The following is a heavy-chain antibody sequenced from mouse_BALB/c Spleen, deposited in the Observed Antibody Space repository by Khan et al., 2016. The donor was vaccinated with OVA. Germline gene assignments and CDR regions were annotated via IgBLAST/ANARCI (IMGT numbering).Heavy chain of an antibody. CDR3: AIGGRFAY. J-gene: IGHJ3*01. CDR2: ISTYYDDA. D-gene: IGHD1-1*02. CDR1: GYTFTDYA. Sequence: QVQLQQSGAELVRPGVSVKISCKGSGYTFTDYAMHWVKQSHAKSLEWIGVISTYYDDADYNQRFQGKASMTVDRSSSTAYLELARLTSEDSAIYYCAIGGRFAYWGQGTLVTVSA. V-gene: IGHV1S137*01.